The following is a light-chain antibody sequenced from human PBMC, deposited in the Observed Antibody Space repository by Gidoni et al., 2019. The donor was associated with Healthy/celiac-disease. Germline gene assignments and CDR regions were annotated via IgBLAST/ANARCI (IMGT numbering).Light chain of an antibody. CDR1: QSVLYSSNNENY. CDR3: QQYYSTPRT. CDR2: WAS. V-gene: IGKV4-1*01. Sequence: DIVMTQSPASLAVSLGERATINCKSSQSVLYSSNNENYLAWYQQKPGQPPKLLIYWASTRESGVPDRFSGSGSGTDFTLTIGSLQAEDVAVYYCQQYYSTPRTFXQXTKVEIK. J-gene: IGKJ1*01.